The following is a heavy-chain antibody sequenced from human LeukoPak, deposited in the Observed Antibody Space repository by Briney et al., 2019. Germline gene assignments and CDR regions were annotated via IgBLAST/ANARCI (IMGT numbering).Heavy chain of an antibody. Sequence: PSQTLSLTCTVSGGSISSGGYYWTWIRQHPGKGLEWIGYIYYSGSIYYNPSLNSRVTISVDTSNNQFSLKLRSVPAADTAVYYCATQTGALFCYFDLWGRGTLVTVSS. J-gene: IGHJ2*01. D-gene: IGHD7-27*01. V-gene: IGHV4-31*03. CDR2: IYYSGSI. CDR1: GGSISSGGYY. CDR3: ATQTGALFCYFDL.